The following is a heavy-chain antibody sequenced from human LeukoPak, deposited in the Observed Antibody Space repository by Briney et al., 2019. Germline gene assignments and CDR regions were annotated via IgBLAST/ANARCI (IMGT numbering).Heavy chain of an antibody. D-gene: IGHD3-22*01. J-gene: IGHJ4*02. V-gene: IGHV4-39*01. CDR1: GGSISISSYY. CDR2: IYYSGST. CDR3: ARQSYYDSTFDY. Sequence: SETLSLTCTVSGGSISISSYYWGWIRQPPGKGLEWIGSIYYSGSTYYNPSLKSRVTISVDTSKNQFSLKLSSVTAADTAVYYCARQSYYDSTFDYWGQGTLVTVSS.